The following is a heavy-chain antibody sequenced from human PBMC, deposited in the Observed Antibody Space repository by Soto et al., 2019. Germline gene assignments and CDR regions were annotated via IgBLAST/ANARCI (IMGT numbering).Heavy chain of an antibody. CDR3: ANTPPGLRGVQH. J-gene: IGHJ1*01. Sequence: SETLSLTCAVYGGSFRGYYWSWIRQPPGKGLEWIGEINHSGSTNYNPSLKSRVTISVDTSKNQFSLKLSSVTAADTAVYYCANTPPGLRGVQHWGQGTLVTVSS. V-gene: IGHV4-34*01. CDR1: GGSFRGYY. CDR2: INHSGST. D-gene: IGHD4-17*01.